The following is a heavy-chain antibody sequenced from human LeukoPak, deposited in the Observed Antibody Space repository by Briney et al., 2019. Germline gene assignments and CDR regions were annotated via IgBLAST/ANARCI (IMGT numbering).Heavy chain of an antibody. CDR1: GDTF. J-gene: IGHJ3*02. D-gene: IGHD4/OR15-4a*01. CDR3: AREDCRSDWCYQAFDI. CDR2: ISPNSGGA. Sequence: GASVKVSCKTSGDTFIHWVRQAPGQGLEYMGWISPNSGGAKFAQKFQGRATMTRDTSISTVYMELSSLTSDDTAMYYCAREDCRSDWCYQAFDIWGQGTLVTVSP. V-gene: IGHV1-2*02.